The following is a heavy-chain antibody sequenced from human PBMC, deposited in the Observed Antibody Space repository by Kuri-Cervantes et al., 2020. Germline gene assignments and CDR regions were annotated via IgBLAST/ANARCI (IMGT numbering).Heavy chain of an antibody. V-gene: IGHV3-48*01. Sequence: GGSLRLSCAASGFTFSSYSMNWVRQAPGKGLEWVSYISSSSSTIYYADSVKGRFTISRDNAKNSLYLQMNSLRAEDTAVYYCAKERLVGGSYYYYFDYWGQGTLVTVSS. CDR3: AKERLVGGSYYYYFDY. CDR1: GFTFSSYS. CDR2: ISSSSSTI. D-gene: IGHD1-26*01. J-gene: IGHJ4*02.